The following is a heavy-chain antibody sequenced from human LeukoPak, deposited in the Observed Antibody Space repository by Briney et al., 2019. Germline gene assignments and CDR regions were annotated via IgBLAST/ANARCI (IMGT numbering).Heavy chain of an antibody. D-gene: IGHD4-17*01. CDR3: ARGSSAETTGFDY. CDR1: GGSISSSSYY. J-gene: IGHJ4*02. V-gene: IGHV4-39*07. Sequence: ASETLSLTCTVSGGSISSSSYYWVWIRQPPGKGLEWIGSIYYSGNTYYNPSLKSRVTISVDTSKNQFSLKLSSVTAADTAVYYCARGSSAETTGFDYWGQGTLVTVSS. CDR2: IYYSGNT.